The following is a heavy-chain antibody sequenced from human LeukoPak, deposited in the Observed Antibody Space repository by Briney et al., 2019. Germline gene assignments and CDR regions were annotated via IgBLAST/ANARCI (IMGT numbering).Heavy chain of an antibody. CDR2: IYYSGST. CDR3: ARHEMSAAAGPYFDY. V-gene: IGHV4-39*01. CDR1: GGSISSSSYY. J-gene: IGHJ4*02. D-gene: IGHD6-13*01. Sequence: SETLSLTCTVSGGSISSSSYYWGWIRQPPGKGLEWIGSIYYSGSTYYNPSLKSRVTISVDTSKNQFSLKLSSVTAADTAVYYCARHEMSAAAGPYFDYWGQGTLVTVSS.